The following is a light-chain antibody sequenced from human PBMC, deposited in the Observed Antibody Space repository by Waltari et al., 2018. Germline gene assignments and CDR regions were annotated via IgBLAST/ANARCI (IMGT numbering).Light chain of an antibody. V-gene: IGKV2-30*02. CDR1: QRLVHSDGNTH. J-gene: IGKJ2*01. CDR2: RVS. CDR3: MQGTHWPYT. Sequence: EVVMTQSPLSLPVTLGQPASISCQSSQRLVHSDGNTHLNWFQQRPGQSPRRLFYRVSSRESGVPDRFSGSGSGTDFTLKISRVEAEDVGVYYCMQGTHWPYTFGQGTRLDIK.